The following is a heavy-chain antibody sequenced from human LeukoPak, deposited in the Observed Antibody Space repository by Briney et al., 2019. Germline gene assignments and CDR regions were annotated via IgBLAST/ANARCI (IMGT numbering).Heavy chain of an antibody. J-gene: IGHJ5*02. CDR3: ARDYTRTTGWFDP. V-gene: IGHV3-21*01. D-gene: IGHD1-1*01. CDR1: GFTVSSNY. Sequence: GGSLRLSCAASGFTVSSNYMSWVRQAPGKGLEWVSSITSSSSYKYYADSVRGRFTISRDNAKNSLYLQMNSLRAEDTAVYYCARDYTRTTGWFDPWGQGTLVTVSS. CDR2: ITSSSSYK.